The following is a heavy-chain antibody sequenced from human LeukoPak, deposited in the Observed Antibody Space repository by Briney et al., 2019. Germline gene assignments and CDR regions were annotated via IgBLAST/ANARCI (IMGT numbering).Heavy chain of an antibody. CDR2: INSDGSST. Sequence: GGSLRLSCAASGFTFNSYWMHWVRQAPGKGLVWVSRINSDGSSTSYADSVKGRFTISRDNAKNTLYLQMNSLRAEDTAVYYCARDFDYYGSGSYLYYYYGMDVWGKGTTVTVSS. J-gene: IGHJ6*04. D-gene: IGHD3-10*01. V-gene: IGHV3-74*01. CDR1: GFTFNSYW. CDR3: ARDFDYYGSGSYLYYYYGMDV.